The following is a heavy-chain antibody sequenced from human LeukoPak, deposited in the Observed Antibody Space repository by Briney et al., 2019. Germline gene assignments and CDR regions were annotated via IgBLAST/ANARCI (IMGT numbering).Heavy chain of an antibody. CDR1: GFTFSSYW. D-gene: IGHD2-2*01. Sequence: PGGSLRLSCAASGFTFSSYWMSWVRQAPGKGLEWVANIKQDGSEKYYVDSVKGRFTISRDNAKNSLYLQMNSLRAEDTAVYYCARVGPAATPDAFDIWGQGTMVTVSS. CDR3: ARVGPAATPDAFDI. CDR2: IKQDGSEK. J-gene: IGHJ3*02. V-gene: IGHV3-7*01.